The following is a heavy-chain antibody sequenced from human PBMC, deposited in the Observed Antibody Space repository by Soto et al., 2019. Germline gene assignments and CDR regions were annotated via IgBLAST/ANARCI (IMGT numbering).Heavy chain of an antibody. CDR2: INQDESEK. J-gene: IGHJ3*01. Sequence: PGGSLRLSCAASGFSFRTFWMAWVRQPPGKGLEWVANINQDESEKHYMDSVKGRFTISRDNAKSSLFLQMNSLRAEDTAVYYCVSSNIVGRPGGGQGTMVTV. D-gene: IGHD6-6*01. CDR3: VSSNIVGRPG. V-gene: IGHV3-7*01. CDR1: GFSFRTFW.